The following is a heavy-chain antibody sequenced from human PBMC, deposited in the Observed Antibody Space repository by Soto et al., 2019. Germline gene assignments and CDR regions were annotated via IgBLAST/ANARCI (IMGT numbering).Heavy chain of an antibody. J-gene: IGHJ1*01. CDR3: ARLGGYYPAFDL. V-gene: IGHV4-31*03. D-gene: IGHD3-22*01. CDR1: GGSISSGGYY. Sequence: SETLSLACTISGGSISSGGYYWSWIRQHPGKGLEWIGYIYYSGSTYYNPSLKSRVTISVDTSKNQFSLKLNSVTAADTAVYYCARLGGYYPAFDLWAQDYLLTVSS. CDR2: IYYSGST.